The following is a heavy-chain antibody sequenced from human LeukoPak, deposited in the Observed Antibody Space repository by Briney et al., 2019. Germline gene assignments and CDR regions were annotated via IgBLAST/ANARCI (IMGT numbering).Heavy chain of an antibody. CDR1: GFTFSSYS. D-gene: IGHD1-26*01. CDR2: ISSSSSTI. Sequence: GGSLRLSCAASGFTFSSYSVNWVRQAPGKGLEWVSYISSSSSTIYYADSVKGRFTISRDNAKNSLYLQMNSLRAEDTAVYYCARDSSGSYGNFDYWGQGTLVTVSS. V-gene: IGHV3-48*01. CDR3: ARDSSGSYGNFDY. J-gene: IGHJ4*02.